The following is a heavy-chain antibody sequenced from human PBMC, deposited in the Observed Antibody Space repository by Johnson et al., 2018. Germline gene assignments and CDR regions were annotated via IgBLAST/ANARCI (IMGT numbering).Heavy chain of an antibody. Sequence: VQLVESGGGLVQPGGSLRLSCAASGFTFSNSDMNWVHQAPGKGLEWVSGVSWNGSRTHYADSVKGQFIISRDNSRNTLYLQTNSLRAEDTAVYYCAKDTYYYDSSDEAFDIWGQGTMVTVSS. CDR3: AKDTYYYDSSDEAFDI. V-gene: IGHV3-35*02. D-gene: IGHD3-22*01. J-gene: IGHJ3*02. CDR1: GFTFSNSD. CDR2: VSWNGSRT.